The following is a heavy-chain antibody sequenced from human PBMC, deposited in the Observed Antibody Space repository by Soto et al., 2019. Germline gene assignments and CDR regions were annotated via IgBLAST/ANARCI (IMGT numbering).Heavy chain of an antibody. V-gene: IGHV4-59*01. CDR3: ARAQGVGATDY. D-gene: IGHD1-26*01. CDR2: IYSSGST. Sequence: SETLSLTCTVSGGSISSYYCNWFRQPPGEGLEWIGYIYSSGSTNCNPSLKSRVTISIDTSKNQFSLQLSSVTPADTAVYYCARAQGVGATDYWGQGTLVTVSS. CDR1: GGSISSYY. J-gene: IGHJ4*02.